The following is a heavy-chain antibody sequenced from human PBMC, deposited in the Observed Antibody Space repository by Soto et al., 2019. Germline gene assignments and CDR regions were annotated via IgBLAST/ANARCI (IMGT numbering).Heavy chain of an antibody. J-gene: IGHJ6*03. CDR2: IYHTGST. CDR3: ARVLGGYYYYMDV. Sequence: QLQLQESGPGLVKPSETLSLTCTVSGGSISNSNYYWGWIRQPPGKGLEWIGSIYHTGSTYYNPSLKSRVTISVDTSKNQFSLKLSSVTAADTAVYYCARVLGGYYYYMDVWGKGTTVTLSS. V-gene: IGHV4-39*01. CDR1: GGSISNSNYY.